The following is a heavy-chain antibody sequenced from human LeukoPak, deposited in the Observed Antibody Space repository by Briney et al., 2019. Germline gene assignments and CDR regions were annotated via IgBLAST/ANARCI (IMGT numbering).Heavy chain of an antibody. CDR2: IIPILGIA. D-gene: IGHD6-13*01. CDR3: ARSDPDRRSIAAANDY. Sequence: GASVKVSCKASGGTFSSYAISWVRQAPGQGLEWMGRIIPILGIANYAQKFQGRVTITADESASTAYMELSSLRSEDTAVYYCARSDPDRRSIAAANDYWGQGTLVTVSS. J-gene: IGHJ4*02. CDR1: GGTFSSYA. V-gene: IGHV1-69*04.